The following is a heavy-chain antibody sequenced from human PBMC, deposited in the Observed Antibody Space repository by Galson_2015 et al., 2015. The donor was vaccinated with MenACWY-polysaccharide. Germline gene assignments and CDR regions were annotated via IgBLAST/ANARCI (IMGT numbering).Heavy chain of an antibody. CDR3: ATVPSAILGLNDYYYYGLEV. CDR2: VSGSGGTT. Sequence: SLRLSCAASGFTFSSYVMTWVRQAPGKGLEWVSGVSGSGGTTDYADSVKGRFTISRDNSRSTVYLHMNSLRAEDTAVYYCATVPSAILGLNDYYYYGLEVWGQGTRVTVSS. J-gene: IGHJ6*02. V-gene: IGHV3-23*01. D-gene: IGHD2-2*02. CDR1: GFTFSSYV.